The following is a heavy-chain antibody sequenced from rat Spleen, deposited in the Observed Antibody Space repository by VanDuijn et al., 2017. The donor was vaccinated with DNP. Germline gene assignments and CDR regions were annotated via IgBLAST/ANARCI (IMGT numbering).Heavy chain of an antibody. V-gene: IGHV5-58*01. CDR1: GFTFSNYW. CDR3: VRWNSGHFDY. CDR2: INADGSSA. Sequence: EVQLVETGGGLVQPGRSLRLSCVASGFTFSNYWMFWIRQAPGRGLEWIASINADGSSAYYSDSVKGRFTMSRGNAENTVYLQMNSLRSVDTATYYCVRWNSGHFDYWGQGVMVTVSS. D-gene: IGHD4-3*01. J-gene: IGHJ2*01.